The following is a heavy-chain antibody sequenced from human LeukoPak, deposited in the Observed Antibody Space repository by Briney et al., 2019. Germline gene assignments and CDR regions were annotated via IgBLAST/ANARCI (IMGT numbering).Heavy chain of an antibody. CDR1: GFTFSSYW. CDR3: VRGTRSNSF. J-gene: IGHJ4*02. CDR2: INSDGSTT. D-gene: IGHD6-6*01. Sequence: PGGSLRLSCAASGFTFSSYWMHWVRQAPGKGLVWVSRINSDGSTTNYADSVKGRFTISRDNAKSSLYLQMNSLRVEDTAVYYCVRGTRSNSFWGQGTQVTVSS. V-gene: IGHV3-74*01.